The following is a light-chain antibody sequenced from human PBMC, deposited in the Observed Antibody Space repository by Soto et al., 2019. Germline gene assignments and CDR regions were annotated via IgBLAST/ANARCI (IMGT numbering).Light chain of an antibody. V-gene: IGKV3-15*01. CDR2: GAS. J-gene: IGKJ5*01. Sequence: EIVLTQSPGTLSLSPGERATLSCRASQSVSSNFLAWYQEKLGQAPRPLIYGASTRATGIPARFSGSGSGTELTITISRLQYEDFEVYYCQQYNNWPPITFGQGTRLEI. CDR1: QSVSSN. CDR3: QQYNNWPPIT.